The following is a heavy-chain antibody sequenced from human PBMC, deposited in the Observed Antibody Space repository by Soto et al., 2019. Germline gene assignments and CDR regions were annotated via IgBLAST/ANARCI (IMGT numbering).Heavy chain of an antibody. D-gene: IGHD1-7*01. Sequence: QVQLVQSGAEVKKPGASVKVSCKASGYTFTSYDINWVRQATGQGLEWMGWMNPNSGNTGYAQKFQGRVTMTRNTSISTAYMELSSLRSEDTAVYYCVRGRRITGTTTGYYYYYMDVWGKGTTVTVSS. J-gene: IGHJ6*03. V-gene: IGHV1-8*01. CDR2: MNPNSGNT. CDR3: VRGRRITGTTTGYYYYYMDV. CDR1: GYTFTSYD.